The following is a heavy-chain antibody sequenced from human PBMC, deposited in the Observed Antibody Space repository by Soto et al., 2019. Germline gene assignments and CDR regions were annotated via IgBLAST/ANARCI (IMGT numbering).Heavy chain of an antibody. D-gene: IGHD3-3*01. CDR2: ISGSGGST. CDR3: AGPFGVAIYLAV. CDR1: GFTFSSYA. Sequence: PGGSLRLSCAASGFTFSSYAMSWVRQAPGKGLEWVSAISGSGGSTYYADSVKGRFTISRDNSKNTLYLQMNSLRAEDTAVYYCAGPFGVAIYLAVSGKGTTVTVSS. J-gene: IGHJ6*03. V-gene: IGHV3-23*01.